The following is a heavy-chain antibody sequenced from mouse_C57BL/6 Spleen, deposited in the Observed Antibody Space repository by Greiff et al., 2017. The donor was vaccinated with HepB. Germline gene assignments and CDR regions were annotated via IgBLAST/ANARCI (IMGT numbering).Heavy chain of an antibody. CDR3: ARYYDYGGLAMDY. Sequence: QVQLQQPGAELVKPGASVKISCKASGYAFSSYWMNWVKQRPGKGLEWIGQIYPGDGDTNYNGKFKGKATLTADKSSSTAYMQLSSLTSEDSAVYFCARYYDYGGLAMDYWGQGTSVTVSS. J-gene: IGHJ4*01. CDR2: IYPGDGDT. V-gene: IGHV1-80*01. D-gene: IGHD2-4*01. CDR1: GYAFSSYW.